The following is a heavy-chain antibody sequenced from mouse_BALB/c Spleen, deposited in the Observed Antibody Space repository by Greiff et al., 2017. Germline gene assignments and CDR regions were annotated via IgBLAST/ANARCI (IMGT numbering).Heavy chain of an antibody. J-gene: IGHJ2*01. CDR3: ARSYYGSSRY. CDR2: IDPSDSYT. Sequence: VQLQQPGAELVKPGASVKMSCKASGYTFTSYWMHWVKQRPGQGLEWIGVIDPSDSYTSYNQKFKGKATLTVDTSSSTAYMQLSSLTSEDSAVYYCARSYYGSSRYWGQGTTLTVSS. D-gene: IGHD1-1*01. V-gene: IGHV1-59*01. CDR1: GYTFTSYW.